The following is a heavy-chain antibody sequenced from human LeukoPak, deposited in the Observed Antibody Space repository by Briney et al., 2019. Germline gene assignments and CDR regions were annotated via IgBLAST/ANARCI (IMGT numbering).Heavy chain of an antibody. CDR1: RFTFGDYC. CDR3: ARGVPTGVDFFDI. V-gene: IGHV3-11*04. J-gene: IGHJ3*02. CDR2: ISSSGSTI. Sequence: GGSLRLSCAASRFTFGDYCMSWIRQAPGKGLEWVSYISSSGSTINYADSVKGRFTISRDNAKNSLYLQMNSLRAEDTAVYYCARGVPTGVDFFDIWGQGTMVTVSS. D-gene: IGHD4-23*01.